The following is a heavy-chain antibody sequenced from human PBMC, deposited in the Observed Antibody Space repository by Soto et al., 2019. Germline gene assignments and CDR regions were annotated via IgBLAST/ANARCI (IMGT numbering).Heavy chain of an antibody. CDR1: GFTFSSYE. D-gene: IGHD2-21*02. Sequence: GGSLRLSCAASGFTFSSYEMNWVRQAPGKGLEWVSYISSSGSTIYYADSVKGRFTISRDNAKNSLYLQMNSLRAEDTAVYYCAKDHDVVVTWYFDYWGQGTLVTVSS. J-gene: IGHJ4*02. CDR2: ISSSGSTI. V-gene: IGHV3-48*03. CDR3: AKDHDVVVTWYFDY.